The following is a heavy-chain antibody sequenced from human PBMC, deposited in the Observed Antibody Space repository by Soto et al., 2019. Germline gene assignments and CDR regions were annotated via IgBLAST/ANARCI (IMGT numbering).Heavy chain of an antibody. Sequence: GASVKVSCKVSGYTLTELSMHWVRQAPGKGLEWMGGFDPEDGETIYAQKFQGRVTMTEDTSTDTAYMELSSLRSEDTAVYYCATVGGQLERQAYYYYYYMDVWAKGPRSPSP. J-gene: IGHJ6*03. CDR1: GYTLTELS. D-gene: IGHD1-1*01. V-gene: IGHV1-24*01. CDR3: ATVGGQLERQAYYYYYYMDV. CDR2: FDPEDGET.